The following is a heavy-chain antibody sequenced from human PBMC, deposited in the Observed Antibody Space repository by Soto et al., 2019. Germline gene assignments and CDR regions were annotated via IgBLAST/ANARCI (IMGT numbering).Heavy chain of an antibody. V-gene: IGHV3-23*01. CDR3: AKDRLGGNFDY. CDR1: GLTVKNYA. Sequence: PACSLRLACASSGLTVKNYAMDGVRQAPGKGLEWVATISGTGGSTYYADSVKGRFTISRDNSKNTLYLQMNSLRVEDTAVYYCAKDRLGGNFDYWGQGTQVTVSS. CDR2: ISGTGGST. J-gene: IGHJ4*02.